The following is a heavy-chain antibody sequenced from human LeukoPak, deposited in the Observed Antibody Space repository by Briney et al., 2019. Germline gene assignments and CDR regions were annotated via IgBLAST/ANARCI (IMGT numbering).Heavy chain of an antibody. CDR1: GYSFTDYF. V-gene: IGHV1-2*02. CDR3: ARGHMDY. Sequence: GASVKVSCKASGYSFTDYFIHWVRQAPGQGLEWMGWINPDTGATKSAQKFQGRVTMTGDTTISTVYVELTRLISDDTALYYCARGHMDYWGQGTLVTVSS. J-gene: IGHJ4*02. CDR2: INPDTGAT.